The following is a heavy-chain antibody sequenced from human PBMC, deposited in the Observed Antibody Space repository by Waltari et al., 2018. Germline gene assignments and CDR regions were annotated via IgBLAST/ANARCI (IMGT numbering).Heavy chain of an antibody. D-gene: IGHD1-1*01. CDR2: IIPIFGTA. Sequence: QVQLVQSGAEVKKPGSSVKVSCKASGGTFSSYAISWVRQAPGQGLEWMGGIIPIFGTANYAQKFQGRVTITTDESTSTAYMELSSLRSEDTAVYYCANLKGGGGTTMYGWFDPWGQGTLVTVSS. J-gene: IGHJ5*02. V-gene: IGHV1-69*05. CDR1: GGTFSSYA. CDR3: ANLKGGGGTTMYGWFDP.